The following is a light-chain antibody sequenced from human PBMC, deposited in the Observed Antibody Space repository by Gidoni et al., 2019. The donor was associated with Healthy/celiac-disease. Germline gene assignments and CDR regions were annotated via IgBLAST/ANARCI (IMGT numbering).Light chain of an antibody. Sequence: EIVMTQSPATLSVSPGERATLSCRASQSVSSNLAWYQQKPGQAPRPLIYGASTRATGIPARFSGSGSGTEFTLTISSLQSEDFAVYYCQQYNNLPPLTFGGGTKVEIK. V-gene: IGKV3-15*01. J-gene: IGKJ4*01. CDR3: QQYNNLPPLT. CDR1: QSVSSN. CDR2: GAS.